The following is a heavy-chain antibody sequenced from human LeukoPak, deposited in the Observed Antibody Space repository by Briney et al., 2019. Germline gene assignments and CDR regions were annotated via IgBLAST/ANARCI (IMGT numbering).Heavy chain of an antibody. CDR3: VRRLYGSDSY. V-gene: IGHV4-4*02. CDR1: GGSISSDNW. D-gene: IGHD1-26*01. CDR2: IYHTGRS. Sequence: SETLSLTCDVSGGSISSDNWWIWVRQPPGKGLEWIGEIYHTGRSNYNPSLKSRVSMSVDKSKNQFSLTLSSVTAADTALYYCVRRLYGSDSYWGQGSLVTVSS. J-gene: IGHJ4*02.